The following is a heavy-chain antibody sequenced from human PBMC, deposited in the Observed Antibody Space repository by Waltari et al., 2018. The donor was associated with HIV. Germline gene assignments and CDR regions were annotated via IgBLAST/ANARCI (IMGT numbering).Heavy chain of an antibody. D-gene: IGHD3-10*01. CDR1: GLKFDDYA. V-gene: IGHV3-9*01. Sequence: EVQLVESGGGLVQPGRSLRLSCTASGLKFDDYAMHWVRQPPGKGREWVASISWDSTRITYADSVKGRFTISRDNAKKSLYLQMDSLRPEDTAFYYCSRGPMDNWFDPWGQGTLVTVSS. CDR2: ISWDSTRI. J-gene: IGHJ5*02. CDR3: SRGPMDNWFDP.